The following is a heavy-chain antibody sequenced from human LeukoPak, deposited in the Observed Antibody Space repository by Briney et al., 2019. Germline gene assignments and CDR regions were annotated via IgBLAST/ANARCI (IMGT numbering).Heavy chain of an antibody. CDR3: ARQYSSGWYLGWFDP. Sequence: SETLSLTCAVSGGSISSSNWWTWVRQPPGKGLEWIGEIYYSGSTNYNPSLKSRVTISMDKSKNQFSLNLTSVTAADTAVYYCARQYSSGWYLGWFDPWGQGTLVTVSS. J-gene: IGHJ5*02. V-gene: IGHV4-4*02. CDR2: IYYSGST. D-gene: IGHD6-19*01. CDR1: GGSISSSNW.